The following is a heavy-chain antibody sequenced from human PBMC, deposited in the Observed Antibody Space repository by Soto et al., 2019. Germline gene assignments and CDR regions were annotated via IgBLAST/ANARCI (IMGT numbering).Heavy chain of an antibody. CDR1: GFTFSSYS. Sequence: EVQLVESGGGLVQPGGSLRLSCAASGFTFSSYSMNWVRQAPGKGLEWVSYISRGSSTIYYADSVKGRFTISRDNAKNSLYLQMNSLRDEDTAVYYCARALSGYDSSGGWGQGTLVTVSS. V-gene: IGHV3-48*02. J-gene: IGHJ4*02. CDR2: ISRGSSTI. CDR3: ARALSGYDSSGG. D-gene: IGHD3-22*01.